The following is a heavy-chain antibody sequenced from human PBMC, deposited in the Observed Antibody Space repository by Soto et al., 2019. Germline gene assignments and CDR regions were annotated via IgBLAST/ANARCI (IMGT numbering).Heavy chain of an antibody. CDR1: GYSFTRYG. D-gene: IGHD6-13*01. CDR2: INAYNGNT. V-gene: IGHV1-18*01. CDR3: ARTSAAGKYYYGMDV. Sequence: ASVKVSCKASGYSFTRYGIGWARQAPGQGLEWMGWINAYNGNTNYAQNLQGRLTLTTDTSTTTAYMELRSLRSNDTAIYYCARTSAAGKYYYGMDVWGQGTTVTVSS. J-gene: IGHJ6*02.